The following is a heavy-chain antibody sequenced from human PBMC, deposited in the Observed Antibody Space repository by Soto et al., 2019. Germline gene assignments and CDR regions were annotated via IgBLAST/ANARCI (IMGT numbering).Heavy chain of an antibody. Sequence: GASVKVSCKASGYTLTELSMHWVRQAPGKGLEWMGGFDPEDGETIYAQKFQGRVTMTEDTSTDTAYMELSSLRSEDTAVYYCATARITMVRGVIITDWFDPWGQGTLVTVSS. CDR3: ATARITMVRGVIITDWFDP. D-gene: IGHD3-10*01. V-gene: IGHV1-24*01. J-gene: IGHJ5*02. CDR1: GYTLTELS. CDR2: FDPEDGET.